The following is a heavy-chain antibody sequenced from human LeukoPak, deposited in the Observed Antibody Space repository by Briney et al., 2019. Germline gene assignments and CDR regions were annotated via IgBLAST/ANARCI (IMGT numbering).Heavy chain of an antibody. J-gene: IGHJ4*02. Sequence: GGSLRLSCAASGFTFSSYGMHWVRQAPGKGQKWVAVISYDGSNKYYADSVKGRFTISRDNSKNTLYLQMNSLRAEDTAVYYCAKDRWVLNIVVVPALDYWGQGTLVTVSS. CDR1: GFTFSSYG. CDR3: AKDRWVLNIVVVPALDY. CDR2: ISYDGSNK. V-gene: IGHV3-30*18. D-gene: IGHD2-2*01.